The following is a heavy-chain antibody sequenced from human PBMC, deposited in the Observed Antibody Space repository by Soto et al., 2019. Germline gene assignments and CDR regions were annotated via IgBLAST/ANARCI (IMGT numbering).Heavy chain of an antibody. CDR1: GGYISGDDDY. CDR3: ARDLDGLHDDNSGPYPRPG. D-gene: IGHD3-22*01. CDR2: IHSSGSI. Sequence: SEPQSHTCTVSGGYISGDDDYWSWIRQAPGRGLEWIGYIHSSGSIYYNPSLKSRATMSIDTARNQFSLKVSSVTVADTAVYYCARDLDGLHDDNSGPYPRPGWGQGTLV. V-gene: IGHV4-30-4*01. J-gene: IGHJ1*01.